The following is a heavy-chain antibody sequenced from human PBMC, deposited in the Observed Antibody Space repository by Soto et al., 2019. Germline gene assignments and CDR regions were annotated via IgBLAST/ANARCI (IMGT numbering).Heavy chain of an antibody. CDR1: GGSMSSHY. J-gene: IGHJ4*02. D-gene: IGHD3-16*01. CDR2: ISYSGSS. V-gene: IGHV4-59*11. CDR3: ARADPDASVGF. Sequence: PSETLSLTCTVSGGSMSSHYWTWLRQPPGKGLECIGYISYSGSSYCNPSLKSRVTISADTSRNQFSLRLTSVIAADTAVYFCARADPDASVGFWGQGTLVTVSS.